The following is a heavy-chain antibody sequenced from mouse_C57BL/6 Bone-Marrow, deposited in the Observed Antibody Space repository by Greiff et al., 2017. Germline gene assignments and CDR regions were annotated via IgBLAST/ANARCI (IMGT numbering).Heavy chain of an antibody. Sequence: QVHVKQSGPELVKPGASVKISCKASGYAFSSSWMNWVKQRPGKGLEWIGRIYPGDGDTNYNGKFKGKATVTADNSSSTAYMQLSSLTSEDSAVYFCARWGRGYLYYYAMEYWGQGTSVTVA. V-gene: IGHV1-82*01. D-gene: IGHD2-2*01. CDR3: ARWGRGYLYYYAMEY. CDR1: GYAFSSSW. J-gene: IGHJ4*01. CDR2: IYPGDGDT.